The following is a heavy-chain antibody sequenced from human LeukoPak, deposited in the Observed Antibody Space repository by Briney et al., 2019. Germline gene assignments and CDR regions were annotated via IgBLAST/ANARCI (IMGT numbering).Heavy chain of an antibody. CDR2: INSDGSST. CDR3: AKGATRGNYFDY. CDR1: GFTFSSYW. V-gene: IGHV3-74*01. Sequence: GGSLRLSCAASGFTFSSYWMHWVRQAPGKGLVWVSRINSDGSSTSYADSVKGRFTISRDNAKNTPYLQMNSLRAEDTAVYYCAKGATRGNYFDYWGQGTLVTVSS. D-gene: IGHD1-26*01. J-gene: IGHJ4*02.